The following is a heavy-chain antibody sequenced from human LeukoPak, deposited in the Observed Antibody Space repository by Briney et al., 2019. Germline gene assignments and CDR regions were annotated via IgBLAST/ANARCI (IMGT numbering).Heavy chain of an antibody. CDR2: ISSNGGPT. CDR1: GFTFSSYS. Sequence: GESLRLSCSASGFTFSSYSMHWVRQAPVKGLEYVSAISSNGGPTYYADSVKGRFTIYRDNSKNTLYVQMSRLRPEDTAVYYCVKGSTYFYDRGGCYLDYWGQGTLVTVSS. D-gene: IGHD3-22*01. V-gene: IGHV3-64*05. CDR3: VKGSTYFYDRGGCYLDY. J-gene: IGHJ4*02.